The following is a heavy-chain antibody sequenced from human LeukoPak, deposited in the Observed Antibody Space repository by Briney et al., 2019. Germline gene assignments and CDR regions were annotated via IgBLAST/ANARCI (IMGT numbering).Heavy chain of an antibody. D-gene: IGHD3-3*01. J-gene: IGHJ4*02. CDR2: INEDETER. Sequence: SGGSLRLSCVASGFTFSNYWMSWLRQTPGKGLEWVANINEDETERYYVASVEGRFTVSRDNGKNSLYLQMNGLRAEDSAVFYCARARTATYNVFADFWGQGTLVTVSP. V-gene: IGHV3-7*01. CDR3: ARARTATYNVFADF. CDR1: GFTFSNYW.